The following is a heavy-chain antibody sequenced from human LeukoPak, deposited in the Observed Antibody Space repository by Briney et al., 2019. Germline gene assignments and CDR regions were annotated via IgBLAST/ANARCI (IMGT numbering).Heavy chain of an antibody. D-gene: IGHD2/OR15-2a*01. V-gene: IGHV4-39*01. CDR2: IYYSGST. J-gene: IGHJ4*02. CDR3: ARQEQPTSSRQFDY. CDR1: GGSISSSSYY. Sequence: PSETLSLTCTVSGGSISSSSYYWGWIRQPPGKGLEWIGSIYYSGSTYYNSSLKSRVTISVDTSKNQFSLKLSSVTAADTAVYYCARQEQPTSSRQFDYWGQGTLVTVSS.